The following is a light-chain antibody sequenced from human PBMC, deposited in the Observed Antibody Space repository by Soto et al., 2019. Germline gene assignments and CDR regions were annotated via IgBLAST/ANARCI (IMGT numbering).Light chain of an antibody. J-gene: IGKJ1*01. CDR1: QSISSW. V-gene: IGKV1-5*01. CDR2: AAS. Sequence: DIQMTQSPSTLSASVGDRVTIPCRASQSISSWLAWYQQKPGKAPKLLIFAASNLQSGVPSRFSGSGSGTDFTLTISRLQPEDFATYYCLQLYNFSWTFGQGTKVDI. CDR3: LQLYNFSWT.